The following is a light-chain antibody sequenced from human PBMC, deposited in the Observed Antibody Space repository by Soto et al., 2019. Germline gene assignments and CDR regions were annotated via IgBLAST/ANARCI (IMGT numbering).Light chain of an antibody. Sequence: QSVLTQPPSVSGDPGQRVTISCTGSSSNIGAGYDVHWYQQLPGTAPKLLIYGNSNRPSGVPDRFSGSKSGTSASLAITGLQAEDEADYYCQSFDSSLSGWRVFGGGTKLTVL. CDR1: SSNIGAGYD. CDR3: QSFDSSLSGWRV. V-gene: IGLV1-40*01. CDR2: GNS. J-gene: IGLJ3*02.